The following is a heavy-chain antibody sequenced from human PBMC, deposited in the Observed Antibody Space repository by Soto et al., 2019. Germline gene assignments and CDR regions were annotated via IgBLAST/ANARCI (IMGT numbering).Heavy chain of an antibody. D-gene: IGHD3-22*01. CDR1: GRALRNNG. Sequence: QVQLVQSGAEVRTPGSSVRVSCKASGRALRNNGITWVRQAPGQGLEWMGEIIPIFGTADYAQKFEGRVSITADKSTSTAYMELRSLTSEDTAMYYCARGGIHYYDSSGHAFDYWGQGTLITVSS. CDR3: ARGGIHYYDSSGHAFDY. V-gene: IGHV1-69*06. CDR2: IIPIFGTA. J-gene: IGHJ4*02.